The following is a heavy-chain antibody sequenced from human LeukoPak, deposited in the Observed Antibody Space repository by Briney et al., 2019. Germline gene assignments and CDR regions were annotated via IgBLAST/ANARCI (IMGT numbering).Heavy chain of an antibody. Sequence: RSSETLSLTCTVAGGSISGFYWSWIRPPPGKGLEWIGFIYYSGSTNYNPSLKSRVTMSVDTPKNQFSLQLGSVTAADTAVYYCARDRERRYSSGYFTTRGQGILGTVSS. CDR1: GGSISGFY. CDR3: ARDRERRYSSGYFTT. V-gene: IGHV4-59*01. J-gene: IGHJ4*02. CDR2: IYYSGST. D-gene: IGHD6-19*01.